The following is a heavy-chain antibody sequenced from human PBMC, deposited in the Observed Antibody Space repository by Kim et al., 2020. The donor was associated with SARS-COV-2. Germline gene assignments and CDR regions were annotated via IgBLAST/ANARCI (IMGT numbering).Heavy chain of an antibody. J-gene: IGHJ6*02. Sequence: KFYADYGKGRFTISRDKSKNTLYLQMNSLRAEDTAVYYCARTPSYYYGMDVWGQGTTVTVSS. CDR3: ARTPSYYYGMDV. V-gene: IGHV3-33*01. CDR2: K.